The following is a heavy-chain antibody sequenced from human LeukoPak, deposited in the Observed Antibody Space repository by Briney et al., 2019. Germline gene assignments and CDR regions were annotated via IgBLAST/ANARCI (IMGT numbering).Heavy chain of an antibody. J-gene: IGHJ4*02. CDR2: IYYSGST. V-gene: IGHV4-59*08. CDR3: ARGARDGYSF. D-gene: IGHD5-24*01. Sequence: SETLSLTCTVSGGSISSYYWSWIRQPPGKGLEWIGYIYYSGSTYYNPSLKSRVTISVDTSKNQFSLKLSSVTAADTAVYYCARGARDGYSFWGQGTLVTVSS. CDR1: GGSISSYY.